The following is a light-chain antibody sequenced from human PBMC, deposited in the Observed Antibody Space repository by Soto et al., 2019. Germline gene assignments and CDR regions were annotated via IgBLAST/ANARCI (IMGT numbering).Light chain of an antibody. CDR1: SSDIGLYNY. V-gene: IGLV2-14*01. CDR3: SSYTSSSTYV. J-gene: IGLJ1*01. CDR2: EVS. Sequence: QSALTQPASVSGSPGQSITISGTGTSSDIGLYNYVSWFQQHPGKAPKVMISEVSDRPSGVSNRFSGSKSGNTASLTISGLQAEDEADYYCSSYTSSSTYVFGTGTKVTVL.